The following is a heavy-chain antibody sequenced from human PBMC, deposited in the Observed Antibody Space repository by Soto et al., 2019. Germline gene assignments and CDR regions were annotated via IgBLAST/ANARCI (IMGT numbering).Heavy chain of an antibody. J-gene: IGHJ3*02. Sequence: QVQLVQSGAEVKKPGSSVKVSYKASGGTFSSYAISWVRQAPGQGLEWMGGIIPIFGTANYAQKFQSRITITADESTSTDYMELSSLRSEDRAVYYCERGRSYQIAFDIWGQGTMVTVSS. V-gene: IGHV1-69*01. CDR2: IIPIFGTA. CDR3: ERGRSYQIAFDI. D-gene: IGHD2-2*01. CDR1: GGTFSSYA.